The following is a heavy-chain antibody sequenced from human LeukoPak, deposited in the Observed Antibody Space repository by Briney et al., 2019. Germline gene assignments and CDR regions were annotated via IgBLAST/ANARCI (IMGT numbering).Heavy chain of an antibody. J-gene: IGHJ4*02. D-gene: IGHD3-22*01. CDR2: IYTSGST. Sequence: PSQTLSLTCTVSGGSISSGSYYWSWTRQPAGKGLEWIGRIYTSGSTNYNPSLKSRVTISVDTSKNQFSLKLSSVTAADTAVYYCARGNTTYYYDSSGYSDYWGQGTLVTVSS. V-gene: IGHV4-61*02. CDR1: GGSISSGSYY. CDR3: ARGNTTYYYDSSGYSDY.